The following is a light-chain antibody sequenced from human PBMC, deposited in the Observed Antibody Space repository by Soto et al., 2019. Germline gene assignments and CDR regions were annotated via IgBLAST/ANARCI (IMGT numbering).Light chain of an antibody. CDR1: QTISSW. V-gene: IGKV1-5*03. J-gene: IGKJ4*01. CDR3: QQLHNYPLT. CDR2: KAS. Sequence: DIQMTQSPSTLSGSVGDRVTITCRASQTISSWLAWYQQKPGKAPKLLIYKASTLKSGVPSRFSGSGSGTEFTLTISSLQPDDFATYYCQQLHNYPLTFGGGTKVDIK.